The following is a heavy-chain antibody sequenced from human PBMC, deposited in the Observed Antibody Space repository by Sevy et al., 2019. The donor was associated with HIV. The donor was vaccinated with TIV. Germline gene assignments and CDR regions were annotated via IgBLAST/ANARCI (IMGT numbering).Heavy chain of an antibody. CDR1: GFTFSNFW. J-gene: IGHJ4*02. CDR3: ARDHPSTAPFDY. CDR2: LKQDGSEN. V-gene: IGHV3-7*03. D-gene: IGHD2-21*02. Sequence: GRSLRLSCAASGFTFSNFWMSWVRQAPGKGLEFVANLKQDGSENFYADSVKGRFTISRDNAKNSLFLQMNNLRVEETAVYYCARDHPSTAPFDYWGQGTLVTFSS.